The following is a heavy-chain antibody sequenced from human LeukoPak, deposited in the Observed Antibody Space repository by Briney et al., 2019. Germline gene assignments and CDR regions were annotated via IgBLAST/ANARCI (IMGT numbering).Heavy chain of an antibody. CDR2: ISYDGSNK. Sequence: GGSLRLPCAASGSTFSSYGMHWVRQAPGKGLEWVAVISYDGSNKYYADSVKGRFTISRDNSKNTLYLQMNSLRAEDTAVYYCARGDVEVITAAEYFQHWGQGTLVTVSS. J-gene: IGHJ1*01. V-gene: IGHV3-30*03. CDR3: ARGDVEVITAAEYFQH. D-gene: IGHD3-22*01. CDR1: GSTFSSYG.